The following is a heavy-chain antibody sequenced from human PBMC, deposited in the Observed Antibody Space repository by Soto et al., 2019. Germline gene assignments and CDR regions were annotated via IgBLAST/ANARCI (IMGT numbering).Heavy chain of an antibody. Sequence: QVQLVQSGAEVKKPGASVKLSCKASGYSFTAYSMHWVRQAPAQRLEWMGWINAGNGNTKYSQKFQGRVTITRDTSASTGYMELSSLRSEDTAVYYCARDRGGDYSFDCWGQGTLVTVSS. CDR1: GYSFTAYS. CDR3: ARDRGGDYSFDC. CDR2: INAGNGNT. D-gene: IGHD4-17*01. V-gene: IGHV1-3*01. J-gene: IGHJ4*02.